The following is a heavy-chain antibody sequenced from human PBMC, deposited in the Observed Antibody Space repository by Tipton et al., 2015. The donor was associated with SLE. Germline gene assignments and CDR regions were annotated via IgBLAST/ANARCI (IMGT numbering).Heavy chain of an antibody. V-gene: IGHV3-23*01. J-gene: IGHJ6*02. CDR2: ITDNGDDT. CDR3: AKRGLGSLYYGMDV. CDR1: GFTFSDYA. D-gene: IGHD3-16*01. Sequence: SLRLSCAASGFTFSDYAMSWIRQAPGKGLEWVSAITDNGDDTYYVDSVRSRFTISRDNSKTTLYLQMSYLRAEDTAVYYCAKRGLGSLYYGMDVWGQGTPIPVSS.